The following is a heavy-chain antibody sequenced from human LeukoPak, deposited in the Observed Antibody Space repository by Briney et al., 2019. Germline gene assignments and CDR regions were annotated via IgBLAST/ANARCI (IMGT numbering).Heavy chain of an antibody. Sequence: ASVKVSCKASGYTFTDYYMHWVRQAPGQGLEWMGWINPNTGGTNYAQKFQGRVTMTRDTSITTAYMELSSLRSDDTAVYYCARTDTAMVTVGYWGQGTLVTVSS. V-gene: IGHV1-2*02. CDR1: GYTFTDYY. CDR3: ARTDTAMVTVGY. D-gene: IGHD5-18*01. J-gene: IGHJ4*02. CDR2: INPNTGGT.